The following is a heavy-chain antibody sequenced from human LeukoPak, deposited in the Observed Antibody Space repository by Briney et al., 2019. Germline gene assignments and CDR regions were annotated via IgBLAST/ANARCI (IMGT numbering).Heavy chain of an antibody. Sequence: ASVKVSCKASGYTFNSYYMHWVRQAPGQGLEWMGWINTNTGNPTYAQGFTGRFVFSLDTSVSTAYLQISSLKAEDTAVYYCARSYYHFWSDYQYPGDYWGQGTLVTVSS. V-gene: IGHV7-4-1*02. D-gene: IGHD3-3*01. J-gene: IGHJ4*02. CDR2: INTNTGNP. CDR3: ARSYYHFWSDYQYPGDY. CDR1: GYTFNSYY.